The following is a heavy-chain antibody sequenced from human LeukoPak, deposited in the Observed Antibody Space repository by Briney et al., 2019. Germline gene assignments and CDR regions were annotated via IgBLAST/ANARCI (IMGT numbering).Heavy chain of an antibody. Sequence: GGSLRLSCAASGFTFSSYDMNWVRQAPGKGLEWISYISSSGTNIYYADSVKGRFSISRDNAKNSLYLQMNSLRAEDTAVYYCPRGFTSRSGRSLSYWGQGTLVTVSS. D-gene: IGHD2-15*01. V-gene: IGHV3-48*03. J-gene: IGHJ4*02. CDR2: ISSSGTNI. CDR3: PRGFTSRSGRSLSY. CDR1: GFTFSSYD.